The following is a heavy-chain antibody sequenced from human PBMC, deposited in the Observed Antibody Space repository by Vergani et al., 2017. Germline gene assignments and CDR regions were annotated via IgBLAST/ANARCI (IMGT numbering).Heavy chain of an antibody. V-gene: IGHV3-73*01. D-gene: IGHD2-15*01. CDR3: ARDPIVVVVAAGNWFDP. CDR1: GFTFSGSA. J-gene: IGHJ5*02. Sequence: VQLVESGGGLVKPGGSLRLSCAASGFTFSGSAMHWVRQASGKGLEWVGRIRSKANSYATAYAASVKGRFTISRDDSKNTAYLQMNSLKTEDTAVYYCARDPIVVVVAAGNWFDPWGQGTLVTVSS. CDR2: IRSKANSYAT.